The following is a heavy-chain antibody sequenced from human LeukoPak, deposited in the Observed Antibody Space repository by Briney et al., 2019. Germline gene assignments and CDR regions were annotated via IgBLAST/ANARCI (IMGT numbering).Heavy chain of an antibody. CDR1: GFTFSSYW. CDR3: ARADKYYYDSSGYRY. Sequence: GGSLRLSCAASGFTFSSYWMSWVRQAPGKGLEWVANIKQDGSEKYYVDSVKGRFTISRDNAKNSLYLQMNSLRAEDTAVYYCARADKYYYDSSGYRYWGQGTLVTVSS. CDR2: IKQDGSEK. V-gene: IGHV3-7*01. D-gene: IGHD3-22*01. J-gene: IGHJ4*02.